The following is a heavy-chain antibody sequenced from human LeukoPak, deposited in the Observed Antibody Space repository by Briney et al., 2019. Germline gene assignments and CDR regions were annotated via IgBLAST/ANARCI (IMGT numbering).Heavy chain of an antibody. CDR2: IWYDGSNK. V-gene: IGHV3-33*06. J-gene: IGHJ4*02. CDR1: GFTFISYG. CDR3: AKGYCTNGVCYHFDY. Sequence: GRSLRLSCAASGFTFISYGMHWVRQAPGKGLEWVAVIWYDGSNKYYADSVKGRFTISRDNSKNTLYLQMNSLRAEDTAVYYCAKGYCTNGVCYHFDYWGQGTLVTVSS. D-gene: IGHD2-8*01.